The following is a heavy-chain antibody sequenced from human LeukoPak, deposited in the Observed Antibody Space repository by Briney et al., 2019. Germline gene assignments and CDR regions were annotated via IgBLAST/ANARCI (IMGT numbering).Heavy chain of an antibody. Sequence: SETLSLTCTVSSGSISSYYWSWIRQPPGKGLEWIGYIYYSGSTNYNPSLKSRVTISVDTSKNQFSLKLSSVTAADTAVYYCARFCITVTSPTRLDPWGQGTLVTVSS. CDR2: IYYSGST. D-gene: IGHD4-11*01. J-gene: IGHJ5*02. CDR1: SGSISSYY. CDR3: ARFCITVTSPTRLDP. V-gene: IGHV4-59*08.